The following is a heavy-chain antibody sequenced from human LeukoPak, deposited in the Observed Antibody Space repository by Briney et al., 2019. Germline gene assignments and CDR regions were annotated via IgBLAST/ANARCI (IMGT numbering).Heavy chain of an antibody. V-gene: IGHV4-59*01. Sequence: SETLSLTCAVYGGSFSGYYWSWIRQPPGKGLEWIGYIYYSGSTNYNPSLKSRVTISVDTSKNQFSPKLSSVTAADTAVYYCARWIRSGYYYDYWGQGTLVTVSS. CDR1: GGSFSGYY. D-gene: IGHD3-22*01. CDR3: ARWIRSGYYYDY. CDR2: IYYSGST. J-gene: IGHJ4*02.